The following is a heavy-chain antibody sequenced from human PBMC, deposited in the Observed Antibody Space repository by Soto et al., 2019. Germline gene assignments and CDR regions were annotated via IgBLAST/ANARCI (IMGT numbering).Heavy chain of an antibody. CDR3: ATTAAGTLGAFDI. CDR2: IYPGDSDT. Sequence: PGESLKISCKGSGYRFTNYWIGWVRQMPGKGLEWMGIIYPGDSDTRYSPSFQGQVTISADKSISTAYLQWSSLKASDTAMYYCATTAAGTLGAFDIWGQGTMVTVSS. CDR1: GYRFTNYW. J-gene: IGHJ3*02. V-gene: IGHV5-51*01. D-gene: IGHD6-13*01.